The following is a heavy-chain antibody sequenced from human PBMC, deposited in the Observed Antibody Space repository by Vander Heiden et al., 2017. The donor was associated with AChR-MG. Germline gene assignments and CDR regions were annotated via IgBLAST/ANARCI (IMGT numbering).Heavy chain of an antibody. Sequence: EVQLVESGGGLIQPGGSLRLSCAASGFTVSSKDINWVRQAPGKGLEWVSVIYSDGTTYYADSVKGRFTLSRDNAKNSLYLQMNSLTVEDTAMYYCARGWGVRVTATQRGAFDMWGQGTMATVSS. V-gene: IGHV3-53*01. CDR3: ARGWGVRVTATQRGAFDM. D-gene: IGHD2-21*02. CDR1: GFTVSSKD. J-gene: IGHJ3*02. CDR2: IYSDGTT.